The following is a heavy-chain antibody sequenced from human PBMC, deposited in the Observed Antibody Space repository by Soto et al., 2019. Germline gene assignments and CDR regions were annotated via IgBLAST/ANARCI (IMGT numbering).Heavy chain of an antibody. V-gene: IGHV1-58*01. Sequence: SVKVSCKASGFTFTSSAVQWVRQARGQRLEWIGWIVVGSGNTNYAQKFQERVTIIRDMSTSTAYMELSSLRSEDTAVYYCAAVYYDSSGYYLPLAFDIWGQGTMVTVSS. CDR3: AAVYYDSSGYYLPLAFDI. CDR2: IVVGSGNT. D-gene: IGHD3-22*01. J-gene: IGHJ3*02. CDR1: GFTFTSSA.